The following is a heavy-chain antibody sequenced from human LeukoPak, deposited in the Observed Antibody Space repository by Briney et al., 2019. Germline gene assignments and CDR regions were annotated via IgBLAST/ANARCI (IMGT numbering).Heavy chain of an antibody. CDR2: INTNTGNP. Sequence: ASVKVSCKASGYTFTSYDINWVRQATGQGLEWMGWINTNTGNPTYVQGFTGRFVFSLDTSVSTAYLQISSLKAEDTAVYYCAREGRSFDYWGQGTLITVSA. CDR1: GYTFTSYD. CDR3: AREGRSFDY. J-gene: IGHJ4*02. V-gene: IGHV7-4-1*02.